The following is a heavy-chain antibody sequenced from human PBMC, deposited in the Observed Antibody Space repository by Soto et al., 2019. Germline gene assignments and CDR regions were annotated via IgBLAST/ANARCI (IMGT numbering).Heavy chain of an antibody. D-gene: IGHD5-18*01. V-gene: IGHV3-23*01. J-gene: IGHJ4*02. CDR1: GFTFSSYA. CDR2: ISGRGGST. Sequence: GSLRLSCAASGFTFSSYAMSWVRQAPGKGLEWVSDISGRGGSTYYADSVKGRFTISRDNSKTTVYLQMNSLRAEDTAVYYCAKDRAMVPGPFDYWGQGTPVTVS. CDR3: AKDRAMVPGPFDY.